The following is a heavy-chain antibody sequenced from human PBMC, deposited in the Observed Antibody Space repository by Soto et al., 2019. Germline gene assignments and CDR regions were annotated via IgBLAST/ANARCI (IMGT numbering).Heavy chain of an antibody. Sequence: QVQLVQSGAEVKKPGASVTVSCKASGYTFTSYYIHWVRQAPGQGLEWMGIINPSCGSTSYAQKFQGRVTMTRDTSTSTVYMEVSGLRSEDTAVYYCARDQEPSTLYYDYYYMDVWGKGTTVTVSS. CDR3: ARDQEPSTLYYDYYYMDV. CDR1: GYTFTSYY. V-gene: IGHV1-46*03. CDR2: INPSCGST. J-gene: IGHJ6*03.